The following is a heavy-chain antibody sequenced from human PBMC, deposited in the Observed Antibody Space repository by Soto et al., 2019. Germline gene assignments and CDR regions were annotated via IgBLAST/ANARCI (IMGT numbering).Heavy chain of an antibody. CDR1: VGSLRGHY. CDR3: ARAAVKLGATLFGS. J-gene: IGHJ4*02. Sequence: SETLSLTCSVSVGSLRGHYWSWIRQSPEKGLEWIGEINHSGFTNYNPTLKSRVTISRDASKNQFSLRLSSMTAADSAVYFCARAAVKLGATLFGSWGQGTLVTVSS. CDR2: INHSGFT. V-gene: IGHV4-34*01. D-gene: IGHD1-26*01.